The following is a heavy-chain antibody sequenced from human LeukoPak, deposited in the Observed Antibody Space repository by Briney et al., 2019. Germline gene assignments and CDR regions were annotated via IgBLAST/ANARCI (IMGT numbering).Heavy chain of an antibody. Sequence: SETLSLTCTVSGGSISSYYWSWIRQPAGKGLEWIGRIYISGSTNYNPSLKSRVTMSVDTSKNQLSLKLSSVTAAGTAVYYCARDRGTWNDDGFDYWGQGTLVTVSS. CDR2: IYISGST. CDR3: ARDRGTWNDDGFDY. D-gene: IGHD1-1*01. V-gene: IGHV4-4*07. CDR1: GGSISSYY. J-gene: IGHJ4*02.